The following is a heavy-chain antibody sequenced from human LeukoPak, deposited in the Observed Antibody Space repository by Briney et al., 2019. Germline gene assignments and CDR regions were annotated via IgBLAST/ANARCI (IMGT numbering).Heavy chain of an antibody. Sequence: GGSLRLSCAASGFTFSNAWMNWVRQAPGKGLEWVGRIGNKANSYTSEYAASVKGRFTISRDDSENSLYLQMNSLRTEDTAVYYCTRGYSGLHVYAFDLWGQGTMVTVSS. CDR2: IGNKANSYTS. J-gene: IGHJ3*01. CDR1: GFTFSNAW. D-gene: IGHD5-12*01. V-gene: IGHV3-72*01. CDR3: TRGYSGLHVYAFDL.